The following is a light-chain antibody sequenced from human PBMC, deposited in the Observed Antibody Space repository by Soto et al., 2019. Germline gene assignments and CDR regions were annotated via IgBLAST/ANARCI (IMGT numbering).Light chain of an antibody. CDR3: QQSNSIPYT. CDR1: QTIYHD. J-gene: IGKJ3*01. CDR2: SAS. V-gene: IGKV1-39*01. Sequence: DIQMTQSPSSLSTSVGDRVTLTCRASQTIYHDLYWFQQKPGEVPKLVLYSASTLQSGVPSRFSGSGSGTDFTLTISSLQPEDSATYYCQQSNSIPYTFGPGTKVEI.